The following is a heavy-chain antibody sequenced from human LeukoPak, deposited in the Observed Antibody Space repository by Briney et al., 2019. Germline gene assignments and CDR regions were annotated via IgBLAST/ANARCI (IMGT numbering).Heavy chain of an antibody. V-gene: IGHV3-11*01. Sequence: GGSLRLSCAASGFTFSDYYMSWIRQAPGKGLEWVSYISSSGSTIYYADSVKGRFTISRDNAKNSLYLQMNSLRAEDTAVYYCARDQGDYYYGSGSYYNYFDYWGQGTLVTVSS. J-gene: IGHJ4*02. CDR3: ARDQGDYYYGSGSYYNYFDY. CDR2: ISSSGSTI. D-gene: IGHD3-10*01. CDR1: GFTFSDYY.